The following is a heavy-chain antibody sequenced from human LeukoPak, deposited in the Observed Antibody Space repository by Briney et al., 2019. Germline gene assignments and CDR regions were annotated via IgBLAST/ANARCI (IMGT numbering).Heavy chain of an antibody. CDR2: IYSSGST. CDR3: ARDGYSYGYYYHN. Sequence: SETLSLTCAVSGYSISSSNWWGWIRQPPGKGLERIGSIYSSGSTYYNPSLKSRVIISLDTSKNQFSLNLSSVTAADTAVYYCARDGYSYGYYYHNWGQGTLVTVSS. D-gene: IGHD5-18*01. V-gene: IGHV4-28*03. CDR1: GYSISSSNW. J-gene: IGHJ4*02.